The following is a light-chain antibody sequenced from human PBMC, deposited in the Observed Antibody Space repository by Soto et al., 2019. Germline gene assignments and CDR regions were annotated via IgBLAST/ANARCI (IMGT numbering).Light chain of an antibody. CDR3: QQYGSSRLT. CDR1: QTIGTY. Sequence: DIQMTQSPSTLSASVGDRVTITCRASQTIGTYVNWYRQKSGAAPELLIYDATSRATGIPDRFSGSGSGTDFTLTISRLEPEDFAVYYCQQYGSSRLTCGGGTKVDI. CDR2: DAT. J-gene: IGKJ4*01. V-gene: IGKV1-39*01.